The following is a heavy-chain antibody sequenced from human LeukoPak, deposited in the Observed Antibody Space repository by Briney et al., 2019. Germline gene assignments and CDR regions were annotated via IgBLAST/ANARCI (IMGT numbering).Heavy chain of an antibody. V-gene: IGHV3-7*03. Sequence: GGSLRLSCAASGFTFSSYWMSWVRQAPGKGLEWVANIKQDESKKYYVDSVKGRFTISRDNAKNSLYLQMNSLRAEDTAVYYCARAPYCIGGSCRFDYWGQGTLVTVSP. CDR1: GFTFSSYW. D-gene: IGHD2-15*01. J-gene: IGHJ4*02. CDR3: ARAPYCIGGSCRFDY. CDR2: IKQDESKK.